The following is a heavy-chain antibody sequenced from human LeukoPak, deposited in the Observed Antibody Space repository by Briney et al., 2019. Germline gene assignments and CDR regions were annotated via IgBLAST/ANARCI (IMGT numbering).Heavy chain of an antibody. Sequence: PGGSLRLSCAASGFTFSSYGMHWVRQAPGKGLEWVSAVSVSGGTTYYADSVKGRFTISRDNSKNTLYLQMNSLRAEDTAVYYCAKRSVTKDLYFYYWGQGTLVTVSS. CDR2: VSVSGGTT. CDR1: GFTFSSYG. CDR3: AKRSVTKDLYFYY. J-gene: IGHJ4*02. D-gene: IGHD4-17*01. V-gene: IGHV3-23*01.